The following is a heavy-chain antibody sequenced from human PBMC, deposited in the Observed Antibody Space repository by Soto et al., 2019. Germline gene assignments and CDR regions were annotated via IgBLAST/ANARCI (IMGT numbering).Heavy chain of an antibody. J-gene: IGHJ4*01. D-gene: IGHD6-19*01. CDR3: ARDPSPYTSGWYGIDF. CDR1: GFMFSAYA. Sequence: PGGSLRLSCAASGFMFSAYAMLWVRQALGKGLEWVAAISYDGTNKYYADSIKGRFTISRDNSANTLFLQVNSLRREDTAMYYCARDPSPYTSGWYGIDFWGHGTLVTVSS. CDR2: ISYDGTNK. V-gene: IGHV3-30*04.